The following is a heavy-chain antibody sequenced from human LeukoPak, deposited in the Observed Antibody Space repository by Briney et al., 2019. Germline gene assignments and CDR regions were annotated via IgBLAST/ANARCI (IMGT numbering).Heavy chain of an antibody. D-gene: IGHD1-26*01. V-gene: IGHV4-4*07. J-gene: IGHJ5*02. CDR3: ARDCGPVVGESWFDP. CDR1: GGSMSSYF. Sequence: SETLSLTCSVSGGSMSSYFWSWIRQPAGKRLEWIGRIYTGGSTNYNPSLKSRVTMSVDTSKNRFSLKLTSVTAADMAVYYCARDCGPVVGESWFDPWGQGTLVTVSS. CDR2: IYTGGST.